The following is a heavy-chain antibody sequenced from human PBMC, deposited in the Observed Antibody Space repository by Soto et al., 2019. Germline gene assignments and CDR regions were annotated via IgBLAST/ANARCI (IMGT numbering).Heavy chain of an antibody. J-gene: IGHJ5*02. CDR2: IYYSGST. CDR1: GGSISSSSYY. Sequence: QLQLQESGPGLVKPSETLSLTCTVSGGSISSSSYYWGWIRQPPGKGLESIGSIYYSGSTYYNPSLKSRVTISVDTSKNQFSLKLSSVTAADTAVYYCARQAATNNWFDPWGQGTLVTVSS. CDR3: ARQAATNNWFDP. D-gene: IGHD2-15*01. V-gene: IGHV4-39*01.